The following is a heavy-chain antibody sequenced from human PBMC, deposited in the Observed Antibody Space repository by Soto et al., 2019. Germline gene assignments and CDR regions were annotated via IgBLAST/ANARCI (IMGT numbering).Heavy chain of an antibody. Sequence: SLRLSCVGPGLTFGKNGLSWVLQAAGNGLQWVSAISYSGSDTFYADSVKGRFTISRDNSRNTLFLDMSGLRADETAVYFCVRGVPTSINRYDYWGQGTLVTVTS. V-gene: IGHV3-23*01. CDR1: GLTFGKNG. CDR2: ISYSGSDT. D-gene: IGHD3-16*02. CDR3: VRGVPTSINRYDY. J-gene: IGHJ4*02.